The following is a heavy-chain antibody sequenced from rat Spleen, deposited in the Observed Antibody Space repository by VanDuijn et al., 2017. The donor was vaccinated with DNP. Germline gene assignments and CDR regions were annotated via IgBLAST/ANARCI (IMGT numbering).Heavy chain of an antibody. V-gene: IGHV5-22*01. CDR3: VRWNSGDFDY. Sequence: EVQLVESGGGLVQPGRSMKLSCAASGFTFSAYYMAWVRQAPAKGLEWVAYIGSAAYAPYYGDSVKGRFTISRDNAKSTLYLQMNSLRSEDMATYYCVRWNSGDFDYWGQGVMVTVSS. D-gene: IGHD4-3*01. CDR2: IGSAAYAP. CDR1: GFTFSAYY. J-gene: IGHJ2*01.